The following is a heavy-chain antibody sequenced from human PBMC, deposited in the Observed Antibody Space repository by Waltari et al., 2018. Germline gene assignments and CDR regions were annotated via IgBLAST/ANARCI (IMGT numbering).Heavy chain of an antibody. CDR1: SGYFIGYY. V-gene: IGHV4-34*01. CDR2: SNHSGST. Sequence: QVQLQQWGAGLLKASETLSLTCAVYSGYFIGYYWSWIRQPPGKGVEWNGESNHSGSTNYNPSLKRRITISIDTSKNQFSLKLNSVTAADTAVYYCARGGTTVAGHLDYWGQGTLVTVSS. J-gene: IGHJ4*02. D-gene: IGHD6-19*01. CDR3: ARGGTTVAGHLDY.